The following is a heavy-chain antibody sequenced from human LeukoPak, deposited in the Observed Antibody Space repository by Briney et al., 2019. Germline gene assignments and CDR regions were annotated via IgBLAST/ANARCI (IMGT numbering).Heavy chain of an antibody. J-gene: IGHJ4*02. Sequence: GGSLRLSCAASGFTFSSYAMSWVRQAPGKGLEWVSAISGSDGRTYFADSVKGRFTISRDNSKNTLYLQMNILRAEDTAVYYCAREATMVRGVITFFDYWGQGTLVTVSS. CDR2: ISGSDGRT. D-gene: IGHD3-10*01. CDR3: AREATMVRGVITFFDY. V-gene: IGHV3-23*01. CDR1: GFTFSSYA.